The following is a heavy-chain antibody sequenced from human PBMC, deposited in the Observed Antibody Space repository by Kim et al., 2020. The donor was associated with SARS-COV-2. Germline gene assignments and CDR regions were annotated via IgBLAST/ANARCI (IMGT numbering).Heavy chain of an antibody. CDR1: GYTFSNYY. J-gene: IGHJ4*02. CDR2: INPSGGST. D-gene: IGHD2-21*02. Sequence: ASVKVSCKASGYTFSNYYMHWVRQAPGQGLEWMGIINPSGGSTTYAQKFQGRVSMTRDTSTSTVYVELSSLRSDDTAVYYCARSAVVTAPYDYWGQGTQVTVSS. CDR3: ARSAVVTAPYDY. V-gene: IGHV1-46*01.